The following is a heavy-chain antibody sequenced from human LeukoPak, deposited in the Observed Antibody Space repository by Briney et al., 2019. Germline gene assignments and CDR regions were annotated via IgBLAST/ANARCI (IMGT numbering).Heavy chain of an antibody. CDR1: GFTFSSYS. D-gene: IGHD3-22*01. V-gene: IGHV3-21*01. CDR2: ISSSSSYI. CDR3: ASRRYYYDSSGYYSEVDYYYYGMDV. J-gene: IGHJ6*02. Sequence: PGGSLRLSCAASGFTFSSYSMNWVRQAPGKGLEWVSSISSSSSYIYYADSVKGRFTISRDNAKNSLYLQMNSLRAEDTAVYYCASRRYYYDSSGYYSEVDYYYYGMDVWGQGTTVTVSS.